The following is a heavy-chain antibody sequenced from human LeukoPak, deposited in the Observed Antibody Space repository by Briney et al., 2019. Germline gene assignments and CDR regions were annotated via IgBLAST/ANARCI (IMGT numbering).Heavy chain of an antibody. CDR1: GGSISSSSYY. D-gene: IGHD3-16*02. J-gene: IGHJ4*02. CDR3: ARRYDYIWGSYRYFFDY. Sequence: SETLSLTCTVSGGSISSSSYYWGWIRQPPGQGLEWIGSIYYSGSTYYNPSLKSRVTISVDTSKNQFSLKLSSVTAADTAVYYCARRYDYIWGSYRYFFDYWGQGTLVTVSS. CDR2: IYYSGST. V-gene: IGHV4-39*01.